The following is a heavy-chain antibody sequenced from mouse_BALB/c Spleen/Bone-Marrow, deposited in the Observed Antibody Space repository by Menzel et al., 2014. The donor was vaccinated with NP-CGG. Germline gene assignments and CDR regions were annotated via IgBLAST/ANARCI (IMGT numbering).Heavy chain of an antibody. CDR2: IDPANGNT. J-gene: IGHJ3*01. D-gene: IGHD1-2*01. Sequence: VQLQQSGAELVKPGASVKLSCTASGFNIKDTYMHWVKQRPEQGLEWIGRIDPANGNTKYDPKFQGKATITADTSSDTAYLQLSSLTSEDTAVYYCATSTAGFAYWGQGTLVTVSA. CDR3: ATSTAGFAY. CDR1: GFNIKDTY. V-gene: IGHV14-3*02.